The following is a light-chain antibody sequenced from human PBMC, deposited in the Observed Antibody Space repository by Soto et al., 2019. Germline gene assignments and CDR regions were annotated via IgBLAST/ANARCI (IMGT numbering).Light chain of an antibody. CDR3: MQALQTRWT. Sequence: DIVMTQSPLSLPVTPGEPASISCRSSQSLLHSNGYNYLDWYLQKPGQSPQLLIYLGSNRASGVPDRCSGSGSGTDFTLKISRVEAEDVGVYYCMQALQTRWTFGQGTKVEIK. V-gene: IGKV2-28*01. CDR2: LGS. J-gene: IGKJ1*01. CDR1: QSLLHSNGYNY.